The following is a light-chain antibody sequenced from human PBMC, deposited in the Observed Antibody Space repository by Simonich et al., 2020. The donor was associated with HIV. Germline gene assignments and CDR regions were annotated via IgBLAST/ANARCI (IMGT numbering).Light chain of an antibody. V-gene: IGLV2-14*01. CDR3: SSYAGTNKL. CDR2: DVI. Sequence: QSALTQPASVSGSPGQSIPISCTGTTSDVGDYNYVSWYQQHPGKAPKLMIYDVIKRPSGVSNRFSGSKSGNTASLTISGLQAEDEADYYCSSYAGTNKLFGGGTKLTVL. J-gene: IGLJ2*01. CDR1: TSDVGDYNY.